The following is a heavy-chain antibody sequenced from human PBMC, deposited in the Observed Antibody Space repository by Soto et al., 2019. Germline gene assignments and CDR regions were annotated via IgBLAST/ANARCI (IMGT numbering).Heavy chain of an antibody. CDR1: GFTFSNYY. CDR3: ARDSADNDNWQKTSPLTDY. D-gene: IGHD1-1*01. CDR2: ISGDGSKQ. V-gene: IGHV3-30-3*01. Sequence: QVHLVESGGGVVQPGRSLRLSCEASGFTFSNYYVHWVRQAPAKGLEWVAVISGDGSKQYYADSVKGRFTISRDNSKNTLYLRMNSLRLDDTAIYYCARDSADNDNWQKTSPLTDYWGQGTLVTVSS. J-gene: IGHJ4*02.